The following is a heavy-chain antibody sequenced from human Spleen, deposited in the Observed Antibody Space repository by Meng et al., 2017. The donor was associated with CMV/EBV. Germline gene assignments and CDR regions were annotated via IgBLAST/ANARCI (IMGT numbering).Heavy chain of an antibody. CDR3: ATERSQYQLLYWNWFDP. J-gene: IGHJ5*02. Sequence: GESLKISCAASGFTFSSYSMNWVHQAPGKGLEWVSSISSSSSYIYYADSVKGRFTISRDNAKNSLYLQMNSLRAEDTAVYYCATERSQYQLLYWNWFDPWGQGTLVTVSS. D-gene: IGHD2-2*02. CDR2: ISSSSSYI. V-gene: IGHV3-21*01. CDR1: GFTFSSYS.